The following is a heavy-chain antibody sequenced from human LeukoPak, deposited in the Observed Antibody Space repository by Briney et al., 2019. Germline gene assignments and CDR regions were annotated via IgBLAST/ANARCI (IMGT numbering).Heavy chain of an antibody. V-gene: IGHV5-51*01. CDR3: ARFAYGNGNFPGHY. CDR2: IYPGDSDT. J-gene: IGHJ4*02. D-gene: IGHD2/OR15-2a*01. Sequence: GESLRISCKGSGYSFTSYWISWVRQMPGKGLEWMGIIYPGDSDTRYSPSFQGQVTISADKSISTVYLQWSSLKASDTAMYYCARFAYGNGNFPGHYWGQGTLVTVSS. CDR1: GYSFTSYW.